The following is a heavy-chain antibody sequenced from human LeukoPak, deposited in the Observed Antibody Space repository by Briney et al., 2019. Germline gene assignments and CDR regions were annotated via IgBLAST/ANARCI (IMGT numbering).Heavy chain of an antibody. J-gene: IGHJ5*02. V-gene: IGHV4-4*07. CDR2: IYTGGST. CDR3: ARDNRSMVRGVTPYNWFDP. D-gene: IGHD3-10*01. Sequence: SETLSLTCTVSGGSISSYYWSWIRQPAGKGLEWIGRIYTGGSTNYNPSLKSRVTISVDKSKNQFSLKLSSVTAADTAVYYCARDNRSMVRGVTPYNWFDPWGQGTLVTASS. CDR1: GGSISSYY.